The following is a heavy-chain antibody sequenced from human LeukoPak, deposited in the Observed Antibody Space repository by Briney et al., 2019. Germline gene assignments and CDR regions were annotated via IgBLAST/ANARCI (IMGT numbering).Heavy chain of an antibody. CDR1: GGSFSGYY. CDR2: INHSGST. J-gene: IGHJ4*02. Sequence: PSETLPLTCAVYGGSFSGYYWSWIRQPPGKGLEWIGEINHSGSTNYNPSLKSRVTISVDTSKNQFSLKLSSVTAADTAVYYCARGRDGDYWGQGTLVTVSS. V-gene: IGHV4-34*01. CDR3: ARGRDGDY.